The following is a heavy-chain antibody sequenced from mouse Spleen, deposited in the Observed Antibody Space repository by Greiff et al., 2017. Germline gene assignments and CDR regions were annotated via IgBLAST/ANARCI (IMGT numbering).Heavy chain of an antibody. CDR2: ISSGGSYT. CDR3: ARQDYYGSRSYYFDY. V-gene: IGHV5-9-1*01. Sequence: EVMLVESGGGLVKPGGSLKLSCAASGFTFSSYAMSWVRQTPEKRLEWVATISSGGSYTYYPDSVKGRFTISRDNAKNTLYLQMSSLRSEDTAMYYCARQDYYGSRSYYFDYWGQGTTLTVSS. J-gene: IGHJ2*01. D-gene: IGHD1-1*01. CDR1: GFTFSSYA.